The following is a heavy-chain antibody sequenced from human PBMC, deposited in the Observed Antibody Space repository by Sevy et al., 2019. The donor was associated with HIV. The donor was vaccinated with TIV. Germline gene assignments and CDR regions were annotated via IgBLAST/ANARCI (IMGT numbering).Heavy chain of an antibody. J-gene: IGHJ4*02. V-gene: IGHV3-30*18. CDR1: RFTFSLYG. CDR3: AKSMDTVTTLDY. D-gene: IGHD4-17*01. Sequence: GGSLRLSCAASRFTFSLYGMHWVRQAPGKGLEWVALISKDGSNKYYADSVKGRFTVSRDNSNNTLYLQLDSLGPEDMAMYYCAKSMDTVTTLDYWGPGTLVTVSS. CDR2: ISKDGSNK.